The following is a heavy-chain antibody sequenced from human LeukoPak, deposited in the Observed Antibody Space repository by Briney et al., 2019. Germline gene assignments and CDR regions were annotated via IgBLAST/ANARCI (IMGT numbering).Heavy chain of an antibody. D-gene: IGHD6-19*01. V-gene: IGHV3-74*01. Sequence: PGGSLRLSCVVSGFTFSNYWMHWVRQAPGEGLVWVSRINSDGRSTNYADSVKGRFTISRDNAKNSLYLQMNSLRAEDTAVYYCARDGSSSGWDFDYWGQGTLVTVSS. CDR1: GFTFSNYW. CDR2: INSDGRST. CDR3: ARDGSSSGWDFDY. J-gene: IGHJ4*02.